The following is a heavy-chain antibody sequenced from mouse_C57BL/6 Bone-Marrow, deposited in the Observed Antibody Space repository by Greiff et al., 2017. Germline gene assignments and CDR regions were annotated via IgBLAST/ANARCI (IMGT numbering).Heavy chain of an antibody. V-gene: IGHV14-2*01. CDR3: ARGYGSSYWYFDV. J-gene: IGHJ1*03. CDR2: IDPEDGET. Sequence: EVKLVESGAELVKPGASVKLSCTASGFNIKDYYMHWVKQRTEQGLEWIGRIDPEDGETKYAPKFQGKATITADTSSNTAYLQLSSLTSEDTAVYYCARGYGSSYWYFDVWGTGTTVTVSS. CDR1: GFNIKDYY. D-gene: IGHD1-1*01.